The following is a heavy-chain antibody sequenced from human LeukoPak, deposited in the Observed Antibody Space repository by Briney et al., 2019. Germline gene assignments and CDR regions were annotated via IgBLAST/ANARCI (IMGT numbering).Heavy chain of an antibody. D-gene: IGHD5-12*01. CDR1: GFTFSSYS. CDR2: INQGGSVK. V-gene: IGHV3-7*01. Sequence: SGGSLRLSCAASGFTFSSYSMNWVRQAPGKGLEWVANINQGGSVKYYVDSVKGRFTISRDDAKNSLYVQMNSLRDEDTAVYYCARVGYSGWNLEYWGQGTLVTVSS. CDR3: ARVGYSGWNLEY. J-gene: IGHJ4*02.